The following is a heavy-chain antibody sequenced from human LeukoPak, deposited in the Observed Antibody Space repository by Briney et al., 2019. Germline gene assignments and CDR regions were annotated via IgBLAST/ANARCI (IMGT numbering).Heavy chain of an antibody. CDR3: ASYSSSRYGVYFQH. V-gene: IGHV4-59*01. CDR2: IYYSGST. J-gene: IGHJ1*01. D-gene: IGHD6-13*01. CDR1: GGSISSYY. Sequence: PSETLSLTCTVSGGSISSYYWSWIRQPPGKGLEWIGYIYYSGSTNYNPSLKSRVTISVDTSKNQFSLKLSSVTAADTAVYYCASYSSSRYGVYFQHWGQGTLVTVSS.